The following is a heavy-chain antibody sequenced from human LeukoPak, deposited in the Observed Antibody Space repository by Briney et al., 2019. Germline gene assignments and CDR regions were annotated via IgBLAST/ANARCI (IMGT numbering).Heavy chain of an antibody. CDR3: ARGGDYYDSSGYADFDY. Sequence: PSETLSLTCTVSGGSISSSSSYWGWIRQPPGKGLEWIGYIYYSGSTNYNPSLKSRVTISVDTSKNQFSLKLSSVTAADTAVYYCARGGDYYDSSGYADFDYWGQGTLVTVSS. J-gene: IGHJ4*02. D-gene: IGHD3-22*01. CDR2: IYYSGST. V-gene: IGHV4-61*05. CDR1: GGSISSSSSY.